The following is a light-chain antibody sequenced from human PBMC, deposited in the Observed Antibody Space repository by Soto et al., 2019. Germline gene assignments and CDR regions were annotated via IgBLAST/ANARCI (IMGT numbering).Light chain of an antibody. V-gene: IGKV1-39*01. CDR2: AAS. CDR3: QQSYYPPYT. J-gene: IGKJ2*01. Sequence: DIQMTQSPSSLSASIGDRVTITCRASQSISNYLNWYQQKPGKAPNLLIYAASRLQSVVPSTFSGSGSGTAFTLTIISLQPEDFATYYCQQSYYPPYTFGQGNKLEIK. CDR1: QSISNY.